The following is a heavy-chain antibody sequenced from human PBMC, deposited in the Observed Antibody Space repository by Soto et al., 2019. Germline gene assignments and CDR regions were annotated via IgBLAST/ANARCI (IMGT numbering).Heavy chain of an antibody. CDR1: SGSLSGYY. Sequence: SEILSLACSLYSGSLSGYYWSWIRQPPGKGVEWIGEISPSGTTNYSPSLKSRVSISVDTSKNQFSLNLTSLTAADTAVYYCARAPKVSGSAQTRPDFWGQGSLVTVSS. D-gene: IGHD6-6*01. CDR2: ISPSGTT. J-gene: IGHJ4*02. V-gene: IGHV4-34*01. CDR3: ARAPKVSGSAQTRPDF.